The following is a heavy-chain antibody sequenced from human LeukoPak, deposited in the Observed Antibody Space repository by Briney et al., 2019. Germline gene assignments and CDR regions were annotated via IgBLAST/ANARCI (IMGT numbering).Heavy chain of an antibody. J-gene: IGHJ6*02. CDR1: GFSFSSYS. V-gene: IGHV3-30*18. Sequence: GGSLRLSCAASGFSFSSYSMNWVRQAPGKGLEWVAVISYDGSNKYYADSVKGRFTISRDNSKNTLYLQMNSLRAEDTAVYYCAKETVTTFGRGYYYGMDVWGQGTTVTVSS. CDR3: AKETVTTFGRGYYYGMDV. CDR2: ISYDGSNK. D-gene: IGHD4-17*01.